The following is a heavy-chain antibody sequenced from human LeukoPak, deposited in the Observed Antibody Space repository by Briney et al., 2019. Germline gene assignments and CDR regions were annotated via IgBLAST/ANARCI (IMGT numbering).Heavy chain of an antibody. Sequence: SETLSLTCTVSGGSISSYYWSWIRQPPGKGLEWIGYIYYSGSTNYNPSLKSRVTISVDTSKNQFSLKLCSVTAADTAVYYCARARGPYYFDYWGQGTLVTVSS. CDR3: ARARGPYYFDY. D-gene: IGHD3-10*01. V-gene: IGHV4-59*01. J-gene: IGHJ4*02. CDR2: IYYSGST. CDR1: GGSISSYY.